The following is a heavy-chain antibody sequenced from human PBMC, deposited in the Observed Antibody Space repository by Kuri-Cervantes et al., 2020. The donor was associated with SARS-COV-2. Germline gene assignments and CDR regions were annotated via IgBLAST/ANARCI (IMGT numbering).Heavy chain of an antibody. CDR1: GYTFTSYD. D-gene: IGHD3-9*01. CDR3: ARDQGEGGILTGRTYMDV. Sequence: ASVKVSCKASGYTFTSYDINWVRQATGQGLGWMGWMNPNSGNTGYAQKFQGRVTMTRDTSISTAYMELSRLRSDDTAVYYCARDQGEGGILTGRTYMDVWGKGTTVTVSS. V-gene: IGHV1-8*02. J-gene: IGHJ6*04. CDR2: MNPNSGNT.